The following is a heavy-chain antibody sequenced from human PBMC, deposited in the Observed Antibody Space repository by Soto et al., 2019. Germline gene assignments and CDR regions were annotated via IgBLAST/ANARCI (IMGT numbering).Heavy chain of an antibody. Sequence: QITLKESGPTLVKPTQTLTLTCTFSGFSLSSRAVGVGWIRQPPGKALEWLAFTYWDDNEYFSPSLRNRLSLTEDTSKNQVILTISNTDPVDTATYFCAHGSGWLLDYWGQGTLVTVSS. CDR2: TYWDDNE. D-gene: IGHD6-19*01. J-gene: IGHJ4*02. V-gene: IGHV2-5*02. CDR1: GFSLSSRAVG. CDR3: AHGSGWLLDY.